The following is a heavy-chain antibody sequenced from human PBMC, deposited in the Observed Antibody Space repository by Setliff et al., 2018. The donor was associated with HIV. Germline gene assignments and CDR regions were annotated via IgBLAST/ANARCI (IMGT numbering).Heavy chain of an antibody. D-gene: IGHD3-22*01. CDR3: ARGPYYCNSSGQISAEYFQH. V-gene: IGHV4-30-2*01. J-gene: IGHJ1*01. CDR2: ISQSGST. Sequence: SETLSLTCAVSGGSIRSSGYSWSWIRQPPGKGLEWIGYISQSGSTYYDPSLKSRVTISVDRSKNQFSLKLSSVTAADTAVYYCARGPYYCNSSGQISAEYFQHWGQGTLVTVS. CDR1: GGSIRSSGYS.